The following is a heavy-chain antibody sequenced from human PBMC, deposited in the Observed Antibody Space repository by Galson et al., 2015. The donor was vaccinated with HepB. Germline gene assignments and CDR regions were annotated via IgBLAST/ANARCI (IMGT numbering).Heavy chain of an antibody. CDR3: ARRYFESSGYNWFDP. J-gene: IGHJ5*02. D-gene: IGHD3-22*01. CDR2: IIPAFGTA. Sequence: SVKVSCKAYGDTFSTSIFSWVRQAPGQGLEWMGEIIPAFGTANIAKKFRDRVTLSADKSTTTVYMELTSLTSGDTSVYFCARRYFESSGYNWFDPWGQGTLITVSS. V-gene: IGHV1-69*06. CDR1: GDTFSTSI.